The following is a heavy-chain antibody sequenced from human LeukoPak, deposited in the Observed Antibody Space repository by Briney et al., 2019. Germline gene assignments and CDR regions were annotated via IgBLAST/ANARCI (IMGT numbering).Heavy chain of an antibody. CDR3: ARDSGRSYFDSSGSIDVFDV. CDR1: GLTFSSYA. D-gene: IGHD3-22*01. CDR2: IWHDGSNK. J-gene: IGHJ3*01. Sequence: GRSLRLSCAVSGLTFSSYAMHWVRQAPGKGLEWVAVIWHDGSNKYYADTVKGRFTISRDNSSDTLYLQLNSLRAEDTAVYYCARDSGRSYFDSSGSIDVFDVWGQGTRVTVSS. V-gene: IGHV3-33*01.